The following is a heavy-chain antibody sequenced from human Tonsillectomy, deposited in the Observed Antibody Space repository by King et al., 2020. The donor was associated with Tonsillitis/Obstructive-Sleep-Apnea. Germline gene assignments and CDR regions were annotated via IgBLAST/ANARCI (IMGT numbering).Heavy chain of an antibody. J-gene: IGHJ6*03. CDR2: IYHSGNT. CDR1: RGSVTSRGYY. D-gene: IGHD6-6*01. Sequence: VQLQESGPRLVKPSQTVSLTFTVSRGSVTSRGYYWTCIRQHPGKALERIGYIYHSGNTHFNPSLEGHVTMSLDTSVNLFSLKVNSVTAADTAVYYCAIIIASRPTFYYIDVWGRRIRGTVSS. CDR3: AIIIASRPTFYYIDV. V-gene: IGHV4-31*01.